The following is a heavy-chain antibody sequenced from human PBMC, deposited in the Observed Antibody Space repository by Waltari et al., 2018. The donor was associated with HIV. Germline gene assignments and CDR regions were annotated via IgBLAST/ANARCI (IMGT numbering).Heavy chain of an antibody. D-gene: IGHD6-13*01. Sequence: EVQLLESGGGLVQPGQSLRISCRVSGFSFVTYAMSWVRQAPGKVLEWVSAISGTGDHTFYADAVKSRFTISRDNSKRTLYLQMNSLRAEDTALYYCARHSSSHPYYYAMDVWGQGTTVTVSS. CDR3: ARHSSSHPYYYAMDV. V-gene: IGHV3-23*01. CDR2: ISGTGDHT. J-gene: IGHJ6*02. CDR1: GFSFVTYA.